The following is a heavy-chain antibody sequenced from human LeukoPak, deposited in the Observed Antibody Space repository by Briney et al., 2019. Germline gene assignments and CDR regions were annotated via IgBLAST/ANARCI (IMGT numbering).Heavy chain of an antibody. CDR3: ASSSRSETPYYYMDV. CDR1: GGTFSSYA. V-gene: IGHV1-69*13. Sequence: ASVKVSCKASGGTFSSYAISWVRQAPGQGLEWMGGIIPIFGTANYAQKFQGRVTITADESTSTAYLELSSLRSEDTAVYYCASSSRSETPYYYMDVWGKGTTVTVSS. CDR2: IIPIFGTA. J-gene: IGHJ6*03. D-gene: IGHD6-13*01.